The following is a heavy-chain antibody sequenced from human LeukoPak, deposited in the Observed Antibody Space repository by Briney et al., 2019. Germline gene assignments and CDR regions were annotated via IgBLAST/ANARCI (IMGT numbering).Heavy chain of an antibody. Sequence: SETLSLTCSVSGDSMSSYYWSWIRQPPGKGLEWIGYISYSGSTKYNPSLKSRVSISIDTSKNQFSLKLSSVTAADTALYYCARDLGPSRGFDYWGQGTLVTVSS. D-gene: IGHD1-26*01. CDR2: ISYSGST. J-gene: IGHJ4*02. CDR1: GDSMSSYY. V-gene: IGHV4-59*01. CDR3: ARDLGPSRGFDY.